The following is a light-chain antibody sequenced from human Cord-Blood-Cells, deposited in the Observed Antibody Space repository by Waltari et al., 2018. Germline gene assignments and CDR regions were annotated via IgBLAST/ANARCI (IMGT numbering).Light chain of an antibody. Sequence: EIVLTQSPATPSLSPGARATLSCRASQSVSSYLALYQQKPGQAPRLLIYDASNRATGIPARFSGSGSGTDFTLTISSLEPEDFAVYYCQQRSNWPRTFGQGTKVEIK. CDR1: QSVSSY. CDR3: QQRSNWPRT. J-gene: IGKJ1*01. CDR2: DAS. V-gene: IGKV3-11*01.